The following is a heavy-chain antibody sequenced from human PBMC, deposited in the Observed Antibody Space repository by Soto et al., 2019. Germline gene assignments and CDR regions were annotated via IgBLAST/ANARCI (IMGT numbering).Heavy chain of an antibody. V-gene: IGHV1-8*02. CDR1: GYTFTSYG. Sequence: GASVKVSCKASGYTFTSYGISWVRQAPGQGLEWMGWMNPNSGNTGYAQKFQGRVTMTRNTSISTAYMELSSLRSEDTAVYYCARVIVVVPAAMYYYYYMDVWGKGTTVTVSS. J-gene: IGHJ6*03. CDR3: ARVIVVVPAAMYYYYYMDV. D-gene: IGHD2-2*01. CDR2: MNPNSGNT.